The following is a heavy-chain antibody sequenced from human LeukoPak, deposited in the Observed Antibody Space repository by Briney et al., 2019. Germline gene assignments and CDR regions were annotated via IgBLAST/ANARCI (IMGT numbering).Heavy chain of an antibody. J-gene: IGHJ4*02. CDR3: ARGAALSFDY. CDR2: INHSGST. V-gene: IGHV4-34*01. Sequence: SETLPLTCAVYGGSFSGYYWSWIRQPPGKGLEWIGEINHSGSTNYNPSLKSRVTISVDTSKNQFSLKLSSVTAADTAVYYCARGAALSFDYWGQGTLVTVSS. D-gene: IGHD6-25*01. CDR1: GGSFSGYY.